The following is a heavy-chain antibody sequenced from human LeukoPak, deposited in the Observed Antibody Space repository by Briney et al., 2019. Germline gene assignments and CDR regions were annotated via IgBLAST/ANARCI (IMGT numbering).Heavy chain of an antibody. CDR3: AKDGASYSWAAFDY. CDR2: ISYDGSDK. D-gene: IGHD1-26*01. Sequence: PGGSLRLSCAASGFTFSSYGMHWVRQAPGKGLEWVAVISYDGSDKYYADSVKGRFTISRDNSKNTLYLQVNSLRPGDTAIYYCAKDGASYSWAAFDYWGQGTLVTVSS. J-gene: IGHJ4*02. CDR1: GFTFSSYG. V-gene: IGHV3-30*18.